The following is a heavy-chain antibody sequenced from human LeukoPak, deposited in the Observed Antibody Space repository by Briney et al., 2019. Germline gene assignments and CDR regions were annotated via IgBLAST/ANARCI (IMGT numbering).Heavy chain of an antibody. Sequence: SQTLSLTCALSGDSVSSNSAAWTWIRQSPSRGLEWLGRTYYKSKWSNNYAVSVKSRITINSDTSKNQFALQLNSVTPEDTAVYYCARGSNDYRDYSFDCWGQGTLVTVSS. CDR3: ARGSNDYRDYSFDC. CDR1: GDSVSSNSAA. D-gene: IGHD4-17*01. V-gene: IGHV6-1*01. J-gene: IGHJ4*02. CDR2: TYYKSKWSN.